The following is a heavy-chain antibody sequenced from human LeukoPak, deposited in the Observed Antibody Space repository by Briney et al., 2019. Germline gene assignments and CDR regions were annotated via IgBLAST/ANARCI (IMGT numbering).Heavy chain of an antibody. CDR1: GFTFSSYA. CDR2: ISGSGGST. CDR3: VGYYDLWSGYYSSYFDY. D-gene: IGHD3-3*01. V-gene: IGHV3-23*01. J-gene: IGHJ4*02. Sequence: GGSLRLSCAASGFTFSSYAMSWVRQAPGKGLEWVSAISGSGGSTYYADSVKGRFTISRDNSKNTLYLQMNSLRAEDTAVYYCVGYYDLWSGYYSSYFDYWGQGTLVTVSS.